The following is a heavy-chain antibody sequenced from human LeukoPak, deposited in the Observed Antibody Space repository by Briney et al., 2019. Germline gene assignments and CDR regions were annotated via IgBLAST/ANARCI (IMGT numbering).Heavy chain of an antibody. CDR1: GTSISNYY. D-gene: IGHD3-22*01. CDR3: ARTPIYYYDNSGYYN. Sequence: SETLSLTCSVSGTSISNYYWSWIRQPAGKRLERIGRISTSGNTNYNPSLKSRATMSVDTSKKQFSLKLSSVTAADTAVYYCARTPIYYYDNSGYYNWGQGTLVTVSS. V-gene: IGHV4-4*07. J-gene: IGHJ4*02. CDR2: ISTSGNT.